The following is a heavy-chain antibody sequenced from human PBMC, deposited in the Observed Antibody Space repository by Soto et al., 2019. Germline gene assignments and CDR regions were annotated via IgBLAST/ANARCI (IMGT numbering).Heavy chain of an antibody. J-gene: IGHJ5*02. CDR3: ARVGPKDYDDSSGHMRFDP. V-gene: IGHV4-59*01. D-gene: IGHD3-22*01. CDR2: IYYSGST. Sequence: SETLSLTCTVSGASISSYYWSWIRQPPGKGLEWIGYIYYSGSTTYNPTLKSRVTISVDTSKNQFSLKLMSVTAADTVVYYSARVGPKDYDDSSGHMRFDPWGQGTLVTVS. CDR1: GASISSYY.